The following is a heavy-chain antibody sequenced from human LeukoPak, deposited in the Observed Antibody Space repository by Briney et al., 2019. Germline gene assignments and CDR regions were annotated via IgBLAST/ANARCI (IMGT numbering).Heavy chain of an antibody. CDR3: ARPGSGAAAGTAPYYYYYYMDV. CDR2: IYYSGST. CDR1: GGSISSSSYY. Sequence: SETLSLTCTVSGGSISSSSYYWGWIRQPPGKGLEWIGSIYYSGSTYYNPSLKSRVTISVDTSKNQFSLKLSSVTAADTAVYYCARPGSGAAAGTAPYYYYYYMDVWGKGTTVTVSS. D-gene: IGHD6-13*01. V-gene: IGHV4-39*01. J-gene: IGHJ6*03.